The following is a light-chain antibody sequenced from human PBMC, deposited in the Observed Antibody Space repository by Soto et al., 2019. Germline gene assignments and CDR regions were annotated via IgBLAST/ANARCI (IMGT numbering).Light chain of an antibody. CDR3: QQRSNWPPGLT. CDR2: GAS. V-gene: IGKV3D-20*02. Sequence: VLTQSPGTLSLSPGERATLSCRASQSVSSSYLAWYQQKPGQAPRLLIYGASSRATGIPDRFRGSGSGTDFTLTISRLEPEDFALYYCQQRSNWPPGLTFGGGTKVEIK. J-gene: IGKJ4*01. CDR1: QSVSSSY.